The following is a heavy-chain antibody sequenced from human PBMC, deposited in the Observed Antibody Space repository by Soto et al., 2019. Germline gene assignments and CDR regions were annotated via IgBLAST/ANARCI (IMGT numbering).Heavy chain of an antibody. CDR2: INPNSGGT. Sequence: ASVKVSCKASGYTFTGYYMHWVRQAPGQGLEWMGWINPNSGGTNYAQKFQGRVTMTRDTSISTAYMELSRLRSDDTAVYYCAREYYYGSGSYPFFDYWGQGTLVTVSS. V-gene: IGHV1-2*02. J-gene: IGHJ4*02. CDR1: GYTFTGYY. D-gene: IGHD3-10*01. CDR3: AREYYYGSGSYPFFDY.